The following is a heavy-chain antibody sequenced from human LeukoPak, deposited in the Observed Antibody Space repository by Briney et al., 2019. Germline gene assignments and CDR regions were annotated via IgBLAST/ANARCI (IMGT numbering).Heavy chain of an antibody. V-gene: IGHV4-39*01. D-gene: IGHD1-26*01. J-gene: IGHJ4*02. CDR2: IYYSGST. CDR3: ARQGPRGATTFFDY. CDR1: GGSISSCSYY. Sequence: SETLSLTCTLSGGSISSCSYYWGWIRQPPGKGLEWIGSIYYSGSTYYNPSLKSRVTISVDTSKNQFSLKLSSVTAADTAVYYCARQGPRGATTFFDYWGQGTLVTVSS.